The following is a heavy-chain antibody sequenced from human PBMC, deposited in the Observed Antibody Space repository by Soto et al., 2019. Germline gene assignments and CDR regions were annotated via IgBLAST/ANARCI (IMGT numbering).Heavy chain of an antibody. V-gene: IGHV4-31*02. CDR1: GGSIRSGGYY. J-gene: IGHJ5*02. CDR3: ARDGSWFGELYWFDP. D-gene: IGHD3-10*01. CDR2: IYYSGST. Sequence: LCGGSIRSGGYYWSWIRQHPGKGLEWIGYIYYSGSTYYNPSLKSRVTISVDTSKNQFSLKLSSVTAADTAVYYCARDGSWFGELYWFDPWGQGTLVTVSS.